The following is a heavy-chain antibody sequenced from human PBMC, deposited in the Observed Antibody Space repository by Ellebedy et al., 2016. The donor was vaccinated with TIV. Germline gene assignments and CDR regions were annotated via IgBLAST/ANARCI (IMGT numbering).Heavy chain of an antibody. J-gene: IGHJ4*02. CDR1: GGSISSYY. V-gene: IGHV4-59*12. CDR2: IYSSGTT. D-gene: IGHD6-19*01. Sequence: SETLSLTXGVSGGSISSYYWSWIRQPPGRGLEWIGYIYSSGTTNYNPSLKGRVTMSVDTSKNQFSLQLNSVTPEDTAVYYCARGSGGSGWLYYFDYWGQGTLVTVSS. CDR3: ARGSGGSGWLYYFDY.